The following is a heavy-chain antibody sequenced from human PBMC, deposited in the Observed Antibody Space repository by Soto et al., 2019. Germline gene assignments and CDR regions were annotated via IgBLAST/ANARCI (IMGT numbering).Heavy chain of an antibody. V-gene: IGHV4-38-2*01. CDR1: GYSISSGYY. CDR3: ARGDGFWSGYSYLNY. CDR2: IYHGGST. Sequence: PSETLSLTCAVSGYSISSGYYWGWLRQPPGKGLEWIGSIYHGGSTYYNPSLNSRVTLSIDMTNNHVSLILNSVTAADAAVYYCARGDGFWSGYSYLNYWGQGTPVTVSS. J-gene: IGHJ4*02. D-gene: IGHD3-3*01.